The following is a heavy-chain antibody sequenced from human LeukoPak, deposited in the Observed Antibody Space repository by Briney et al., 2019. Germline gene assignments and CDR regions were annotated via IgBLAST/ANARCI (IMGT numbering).Heavy chain of an antibody. Sequence: GGSLRLSCPASGFTFSDYSMNWVRQAPGNGLEWVSCISSSTSYIYYADSVKGRFTISRDSAKNSLYLQMNSLRAEDTAVYYCARVSNYYGSGNYQKQFDYWGQGTLVTVSS. CDR1: GFTFSDYS. CDR3: ARVSNYYGSGNYQKQFDY. D-gene: IGHD3-10*01. CDR2: ISSSTSYI. V-gene: IGHV3-21*01. J-gene: IGHJ4*02.